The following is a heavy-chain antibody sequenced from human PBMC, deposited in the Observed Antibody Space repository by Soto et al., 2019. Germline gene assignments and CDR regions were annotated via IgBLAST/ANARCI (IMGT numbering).Heavy chain of an antibody. CDR3: ARGDIVATTDY. CDR2: INHSGST. V-gene: IGHV4-34*01. D-gene: IGHD5-12*01. CDR1: GGSFSGYY. Sequence: QVQLQQWGAGLLKPSETLSLTCAVYGGSFSGYYWSWIRQPPGKGLEWIGEINHSGSTNYNPSLKSRVTISVDTSKNQFSLKLSSVTAADTAVYYCARGDIVATTDYWGQRTLVTVSS. J-gene: IGHJ4*02.